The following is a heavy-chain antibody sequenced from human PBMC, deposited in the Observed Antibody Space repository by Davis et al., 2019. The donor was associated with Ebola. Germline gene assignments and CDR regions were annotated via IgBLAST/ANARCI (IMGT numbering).Heavy chain of an antibody. CDR3: ARGGYSSSWFDY. CDR2: IIPIFGTA. CDR1: GGTFSSYA. J-gene: IGHJ4*02. V-gene: IGHV1-69*13. Sequence: AASVKVSCKASGGTFSSYAISWVRQAPGQGLEWMGGIIPIFGTANYAQKFQGRVTITADESTSTAYMELSSLRSEDTAVYYCARGGYSSSWFDYWGQGTLVTVSS. D-gene: IGHD6-13*01.